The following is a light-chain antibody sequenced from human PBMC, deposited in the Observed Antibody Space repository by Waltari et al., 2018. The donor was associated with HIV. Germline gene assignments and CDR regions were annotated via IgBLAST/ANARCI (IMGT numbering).Light chain of an antibody. CDR2: RDV. V-gene: IGLV3-1*01. J-gene: IGLJ1*01. Sequence: SYELTQPPSVSVSPGQTASIACSGDILGSRSAPWYQQKPGQSPVLVIYRDVKRPSGIPERFSGSNAGNTATLTITGAQAMDEADYYCQTWDTSSYFVGSGTKVTVL. CDR1: ILGSRS. CDR3: QTWDTSSYF.